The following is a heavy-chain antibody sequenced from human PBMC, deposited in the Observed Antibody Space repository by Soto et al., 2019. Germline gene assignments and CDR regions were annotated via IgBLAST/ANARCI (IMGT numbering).Heavy chain of an antibody. CDR2: IGGSGGRP. Sequence: EVQLLGSGGGLVQPGGSLRLSCAASRFTFSNYAMGWVRQAPGKGLEWVSAIGGSGGRPHYADSVKGRFTISRDNSKNTLYLQMNSLRADDTAVYYCAKTAEAVAGTVYDYWGRGTLVTVSS. D-gene: IGHD6-19*01. J-gene: IGHJ4*02. V-gene: IGHV3-23*01. CDR3: AKTAEAVAGTVYDY. CDR1: RFTFSNYA.